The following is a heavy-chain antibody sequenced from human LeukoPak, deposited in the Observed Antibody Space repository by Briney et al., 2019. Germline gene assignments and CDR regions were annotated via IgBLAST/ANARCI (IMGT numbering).Heavy chain of an antibody. CDR3: AGRSVANTDY. CDR1: GGSISSNSYY. Sequence: SETLSLTCTVSGGSISSNSYYWGWIRQPPGKGLECFGTIYYTGTTYYNPFLKSRVTISVDTSRNQFSLKLSSVTAADTAVYYCAGRSVANTDYWGQGTLVTVSS. D-gene: IGHD6-19*01. V-gene: IGHV4-39*07. J-gene: IGHJ4*02. CDR2: IYYTGTT.